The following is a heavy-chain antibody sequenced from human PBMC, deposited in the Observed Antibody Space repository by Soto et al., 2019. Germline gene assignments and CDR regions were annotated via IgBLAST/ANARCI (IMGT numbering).Heavy chain of an antibody. CDR1: RGTISSKT. D-gene: IGHD2-15*01. Sequence: CKYSRGTISSKTLSCVQQAQGQGLEWMGRIIPILGIANYAQKFQGRVTITADKSTSTAYMELSSLRSEDTAVYYCARDPVYSGGSCYLYWGQGTLVTVSS. CDR2: IIPILGIA. CDR3: ARDPVYSGGSCYLY. J-gene: IGHJ4*02. V-gene: IGHV1-69*04.